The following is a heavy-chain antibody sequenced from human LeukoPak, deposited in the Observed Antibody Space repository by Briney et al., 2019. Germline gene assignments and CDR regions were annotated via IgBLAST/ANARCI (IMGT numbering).Heavy chain of an antibody. CDR3: TKARHYDSSGYSADY. CDR2: ISGSGGST. J-gene: IGHJ4*02. Sequence: GGSLRLSCAASGFTFSSYAMSWVRQAPGKGLEWVSAISGSGGSTYYADSVKGRFTISRDNSKNTLYLQMNSLRAEDTAVYYCTKARHYDSSGYSADYWGQGTLVTVSS. CDR1: GFTFSSYA. D-gene: IGHD3-22*01. V-gene: IGHV3-23*01.